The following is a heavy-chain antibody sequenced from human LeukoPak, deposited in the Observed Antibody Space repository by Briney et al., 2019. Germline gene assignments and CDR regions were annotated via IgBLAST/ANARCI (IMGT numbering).Heavy chain of an antibody. CDR3: ARETAKYSSGWSDY. V-gene: IGHV4-59*11. Sequence: SETLSLTCTVSGGSISSHYWSWIRQPPGKGLEWIGYIYYSGSTNYNPSLKSRVTMSVDTSKNQFSLKLSSVAAADTAVYYCARETAKYSSGWSDYWGQGTLVTVSS. J-gene: IGHJ4*02. CDR2: IYYSGST. CDR1: GGSISSHY. D-gene: IGHD6-19*01.